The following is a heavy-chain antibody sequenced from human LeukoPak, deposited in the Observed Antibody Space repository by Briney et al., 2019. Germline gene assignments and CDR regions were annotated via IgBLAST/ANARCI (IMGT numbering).Heavy chain of an antibody. CDR1: GGSFSGYY. CDR2: INHSGST. D-gene: IGHD3-3*01. Sequence: PSETLSLTCAVYGGSFSGYYWSWIRQPPGKGLEWIGEINHSGSTNYNPSLKSRVTISVDTSKNQFSLKLSSVTAADTAVYYCARAHSGYDFWSGYYTRVYYYMDVWGKGTTVTVSS. V-gene: IGHV4-34*01. J-gene: IGHJ6*03. CDR3: ARAHSGYDFWSGYYTRVYYYMDV.